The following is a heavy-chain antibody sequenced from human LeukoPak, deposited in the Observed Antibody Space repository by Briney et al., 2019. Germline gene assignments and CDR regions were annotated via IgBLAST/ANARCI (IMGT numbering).Heavy chain of an antibody. V-gene: IGHV3-30*03. CDR1: GITFSRHG. CDR2: IAADGGAK. J-gene: IGHJ4*02. Sequence: GGSLRLSCVASGITFSRHGMDWVRQAPGKGLEWVAVIAADGGAKQYADSVKGRFTVSRDNSKSTLYLQMNSLSVEDTAIYYCAREATWGEWYFDHWGQGTPVTVSS. CDR3: AREATWGEWYFDH. D-gene: IGHD3-3*01.